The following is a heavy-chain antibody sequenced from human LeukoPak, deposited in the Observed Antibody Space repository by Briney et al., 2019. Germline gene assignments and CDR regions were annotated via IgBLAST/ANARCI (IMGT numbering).Heavy chain of an antibody. Sequence: SETLSLTCTVSGGSINNDNYYWTWIRQPPGKGLDWIGYIYYSGSTSYNPSLNSRVTISVDTSKNRFSLKLRSVTAADTAVYYCARQLYDSAGYYSAEYYYGLDVWGQGTTVTVSS. D-gene: IGHD3-22*01. CDR2: IYYSGST. J-gene: IGHJ6*02. CDR1: GGSINNDNYY. V-gene: IGHV4-61*01. CDR3: ARQLYDSAGYYSAEYYYGLDV.